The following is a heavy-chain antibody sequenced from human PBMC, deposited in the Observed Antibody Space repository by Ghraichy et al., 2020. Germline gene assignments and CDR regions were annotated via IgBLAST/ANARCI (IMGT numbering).Heavy chain of an antibody. CDR1: GFTFSSYE. Sequence: GGSLRLSCVASGFTFSSYEMNWVRQAPGKGLEWVSYIRSSGSTIYYADSVKGRFTISRDNAKNSLYLQMNSLRAEDTAVYYCAREAPDAFDIWGQGTMVTVSS. CDR2: IRSSGSTI. V-gene: IGHV3-48*03. CDR3: AREAPDAFDI. J-gene: IGHJ3*02. D-gene: IGHD6-6*01.